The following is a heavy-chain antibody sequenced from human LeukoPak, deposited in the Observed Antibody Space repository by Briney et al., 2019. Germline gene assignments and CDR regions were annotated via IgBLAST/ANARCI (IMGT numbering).Heavy chain of an antibody. Sequence: GGSLRLSCAASGFTFSSYSMNWVRQAPGKGLEWVSSISSSSSYIYYADSVKGRFTISRDNAKNSLYLQMNSLRAEDTAVYYCARGFPDRYVWGSYRYVWNYYYYMDVWGKGTTVTISS. CDR2: ISSSSSYI. D-gene: IGHD3-16*02. J-gene: IGHJ6*03. CDR3: ARGFPDRYVWGSYRYVWNYYYYMDV. V-gene: IGHV3-21*01. CDR1: GFTFSSYS.